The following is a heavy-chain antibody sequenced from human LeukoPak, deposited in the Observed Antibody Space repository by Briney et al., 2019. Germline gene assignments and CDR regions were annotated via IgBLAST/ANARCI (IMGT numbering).Heavy chain of an antibody. V-gene: IGHV3-23*01. Sequence: GGSLRLSCAASGFTFSAYGMSWVRQSPGQGLEWVSSIFPSGGEIHYADSVRSRFTISRDNSKSTLSLQMNSLRAEDTAVYYCARDLLEMATIVPSYYYYYMDVWGKGTTVTVSS. CDR3: ARDLLEMATIVPSYYYYYMDV. D-gene: IGHD5-24*01. J-gene: IGHJ6*03. CDR1: GFTFSAYG. CDR2: IFPSGGEI.